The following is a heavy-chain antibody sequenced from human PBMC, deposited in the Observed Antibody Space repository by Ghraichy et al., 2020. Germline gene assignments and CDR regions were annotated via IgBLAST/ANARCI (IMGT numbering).Heavy chain of an antibody. Sequence: SETLSLTCAVSGGSVSSSSYYWAWIRQPPGKGLEWVGSIYYTGTTYYNPSLQSRVTISVDTSKNQFSLKVTSVTAADTAVYYCARNLRGSRWSFEYWGQGTLVPVSS. CDR1: GGSVSSSSYY. J-gene: IGHJ4*02. D-gene: IGHD6-13*01. CDR2: IYYTGTT. CDR3: ARNLRGSRWSFEY. V-gene: IGHV4-39*01.